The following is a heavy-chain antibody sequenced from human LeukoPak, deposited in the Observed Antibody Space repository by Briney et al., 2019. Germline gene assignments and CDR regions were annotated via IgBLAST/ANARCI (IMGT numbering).Heavy chain of an antibody. V-gene: IGHV4-4*07. CDR2: IYTSGST. D-gene: IGHD3-22*01. CDR1: GGSISSYY. J-gene: IGHJ3*01. Sequence: SETLSLTSTVSGGSISSYYWSWFRQPAGKGLEWIGRIYTSGSTNYNPSLKTRVTMSVDTSRNQFSLKLRSVTAADTAVYYCARAHDRTETYSFDLGGRGKMVTVSS. CDR3: ARAHDRTETYSFDL.